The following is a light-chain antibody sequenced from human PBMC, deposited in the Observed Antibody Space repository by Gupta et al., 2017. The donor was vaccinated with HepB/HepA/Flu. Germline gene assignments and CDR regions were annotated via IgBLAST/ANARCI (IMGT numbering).Light chain of an antibody. V-gene: IGLV2-11*01. CDR1: NSDVGGHDY. CDR2: GVS. CDR3: CSPAVTYVL. J-gene: IGLJ2*01. Sequence: QPALTQPRSVSGSPGQSVTISCTGTNSDVGGHDYVSWYQHYPGKAPKLIMYGVSHRASGAPDRFSGSKSGNTASLIIAGLQAGDEEHYYCCSPAVTYVLFGGGTKLTVL.